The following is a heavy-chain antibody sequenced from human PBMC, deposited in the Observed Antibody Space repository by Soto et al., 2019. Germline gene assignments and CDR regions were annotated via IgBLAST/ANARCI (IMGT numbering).Heavy chain of an antibody. CDR2: TYYRSQWYN. Sequence: SQTLSLTCAISGDSVSSNSAAWNWIRQSPSRGLEWLGRTYYRSQWYNDYAVSVKSRITINPDTSKNQFSLQLYSATLEDTAVYYCARDGYSDSSSYYYAWFDPWGQGILVTVSS. D-gene: IGHD3-22*01. J-gene: IGHJ5*02. CDR3: ARDGYSDSSSYYYAWFDP. CDR1: GDSVSSNSAA. V-gene: IGHV6-1*01.